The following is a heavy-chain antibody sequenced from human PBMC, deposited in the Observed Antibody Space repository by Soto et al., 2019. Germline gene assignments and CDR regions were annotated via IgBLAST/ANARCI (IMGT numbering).Heavy chain of an antibody. CDR3: TTISRGGWSS. J-gene: IGHJ4*02. D-gene: IGHD6-19*01. CDR1: GFTFSNAW. V-gene: IGHV3-15*07. Sequence: EAQLVESGGGLVKPGGSLRLSCAASGFTFSNAWMNWVRQAPGKGLEWVGRINSKTDGGTTDYAAPVNGRFTISRDDSKNALYLQMNSLKTDDTAGYYWTTISRGGWSSWGQGALVSVSS. CDR2: INSKTDGGTT.